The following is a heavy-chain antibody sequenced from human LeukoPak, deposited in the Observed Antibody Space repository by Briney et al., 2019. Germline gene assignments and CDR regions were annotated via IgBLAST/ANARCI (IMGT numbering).Heavy chain of an antibody. J-gene: IGHJ6*03. Sequence: ASVKVSCKASGYTYTGYYMHWVRQAPGQGLEWMGRINPNSGGTNYAQKFQGRVTMTRDTSISTAYMELSRLRSDDTAVYYCARCMVGATLRADFYYYFYYMDVWGKGTTVTVSS. V-gene: IGHV1-2*06. CDR1: GYTYTGYY. D-gene: IGHD1-26*01. CDR3: ARCMVGATLRADFYYYFYYMDV. CDR2: INPNSGGT.